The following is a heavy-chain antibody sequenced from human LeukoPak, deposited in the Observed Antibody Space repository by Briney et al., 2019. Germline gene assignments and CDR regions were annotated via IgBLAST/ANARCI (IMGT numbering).Heavy chain of an antibody. D-gene: IGHD1-14*01. CDR3: AKDANPSGALFDF. Sequence: GKSLRLSCAASGFTFDDYAMHWVRQAPGKGLERVSGISWNGGSIGYADSVKGRFTISRDNAKNSLYLQVNSLRVEDTAFYYCAKDANPSGALFDFWGQGTLVTVSS. CDR2: ISWNGGSI. V-gene: IGHV3-9*01. CDR1: GFTFDDYA. J-gene: IGHJ4*02.